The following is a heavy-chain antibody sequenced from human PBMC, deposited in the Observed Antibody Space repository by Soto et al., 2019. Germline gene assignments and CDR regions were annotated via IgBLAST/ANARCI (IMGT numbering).Heavy chain of an antibody. J-gene: IGHJ6*02. CDR2: ISAYNGNT. Sequence: ASVKVSCKASGHTFTSYGISWVRQAPGQGLEWMGWISAYNGNTNYAQKLQGRVTMTTDTSTSTAYMELSSLRSEDTAVYYCARDPSYYGMDVWGQGTTVTVS. V-gene: IGHV1-18*01. CDR1: GHTFTSYG. CDR3: ARDPSYYGMDV.